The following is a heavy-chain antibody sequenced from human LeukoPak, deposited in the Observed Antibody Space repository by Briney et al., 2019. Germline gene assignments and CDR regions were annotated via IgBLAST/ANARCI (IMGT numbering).Heavy chain of an antibody. CDR1: GFTFSSYS. CDR3: ARGEYYYDSSGYPDHFDY. CDR2: ISSSSSYI. J-gene: IGHJ4*02. Sequence: PGGSLRLSCAASGFTFSSYSMNWVRQAPGKGLEWVSSISSSSSYIYYADSVKGRFTISRDNAENSLYLQMNSLRAEDTAVYYCARGEYYYDSSGYPDHFDYWGQGTLVTVSS. V-gene: IGHV3-21*01. D-gene: IGHD3-22*01.